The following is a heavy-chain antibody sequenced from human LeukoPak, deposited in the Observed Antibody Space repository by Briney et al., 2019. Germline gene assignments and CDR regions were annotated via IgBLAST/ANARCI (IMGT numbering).Heavy chain of an antibody. V-gene: IGHV4-59*01. CDR3: ASAGILWFGESAY. D-gene: IGHD3-10*01. Sequence: PSETLSLTCTVSGGSISSYYWSWIRQPPGKGLEWIGYIYYSGSTNYNPSLKSRVTISVDTSKNQFSLKLSSVTAADTAVYYCASAGILWFGESAYWGQGTLVTVSS. CDR2: IYYSGST. J-gene: IGHJ4*02. CDR1: GGSISSYY.